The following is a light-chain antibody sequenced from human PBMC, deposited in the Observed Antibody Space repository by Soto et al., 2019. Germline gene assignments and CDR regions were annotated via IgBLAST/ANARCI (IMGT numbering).Light chain of an antibody. Sequence: DIQMTQSPSTLSASVGDRVTITCRASQSISSWLAWYQQKPGKAPKLLIYKASSLESGVPSRFSGSGSGTEFTLTISSLQPDDFATYYCQRYNDYQYVFGQGTKLDMK. J-gene: IGKJ2*01. CDR3: QRYNDYQYV. CDR1: QSISSW. V-gene: IGKV1-5*03. CDR2: KAS.